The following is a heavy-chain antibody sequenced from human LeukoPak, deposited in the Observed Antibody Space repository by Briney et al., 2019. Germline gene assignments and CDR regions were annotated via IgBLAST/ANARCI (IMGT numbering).Heavy chain of an antibody. CDR1: GGSISSSTYY. J-gene: IGHJ3*02. D-gene: IGHD3-9*01. Sequence: SETLSLTCTVSGGSISSSTYYWGWIRQPPGKGLEWIGSIYYSGSTYYNPSLKSRVTISVHTSKNQFSLKLSSVTAADTAVYYCARHRRHYDILTGYYAGPFDIWGQGTMVTVSS. V-gene: IGHV4-39*01. CDR2: IYYSGST. CDR3: ARHRRHYDILTGYYAGPFDI.